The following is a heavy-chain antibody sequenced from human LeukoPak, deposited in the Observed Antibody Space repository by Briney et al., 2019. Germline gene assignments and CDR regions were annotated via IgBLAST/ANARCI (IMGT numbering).Heavy chain of an antibody. J-gene: IGHJ4*02. CDR1: GDSMSCSGCY. CDR2: IYYSGTA. Sequence: PSETLSLTCSVSGDSMSCSGCYWVWVRQPPGKGLEWIGRIYYSGTAYYNPSLKSRLTLSVDTSKNQFSLKLNSVTAADTAVYYCARHNDYYDSSGYGVFDYWGQGTLVTVSS. V-gene: IGHV4-39*01. CDR3: ARHNDYYDSSGYGVFDY. D-gene: IGHD3-22*01.